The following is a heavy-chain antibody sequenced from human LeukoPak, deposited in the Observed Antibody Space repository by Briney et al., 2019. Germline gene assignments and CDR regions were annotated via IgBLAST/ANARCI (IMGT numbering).Heavy chain of an antibody. D-gene: IGHD3-22*01. J-gene: IGHJ4*02. Sequence: PGGSLRLSCAASGFTFSSYSMNWVRQAPGKGLEWVSVIYSGGSTYYADSVKGRFTISRDNSKNTLYLQMNSLRAEDTAVYYCARAPPYYDSSGYYLDYWGQGTLVTVSS. CDR3: ARAPPYYDSSGYYLDY. CDR2: IYSGGST. V-gene: IGHV3-66*01. CDR1: GFTFSSYS.